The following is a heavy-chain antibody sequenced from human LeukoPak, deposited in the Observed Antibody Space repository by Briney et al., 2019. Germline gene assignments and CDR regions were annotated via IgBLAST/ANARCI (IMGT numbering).Heavy chain of an antibody. Sequence: GGSLRLSCAASGFTFSSYAMSWVRQAPGKGLEWVSAISGSGGSTYYADSVKGRFTISRDNSKNTLYLQMNSLRAEDTAVYCCAKDRAGERAYYYGMDVWGQGTAVTVSS. J-gene: IGHJ6*02. CDR2: ISGSGGST. CDR3: AKDRAGERAYYYGMDV. V-gene: IGHV3-23*01. D-gene: IGHD6-19*01. CDR1: GFTFSSYA.